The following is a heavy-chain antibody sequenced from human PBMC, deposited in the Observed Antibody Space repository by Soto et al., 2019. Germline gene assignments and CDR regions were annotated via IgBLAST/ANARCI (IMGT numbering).Heavy chain of an antibody. CDR3: ARDPLGYSYGSFDY. CDR1: GYTFTSYG. D-gene: IGHD5-18*01. Sequence: ASVKVSCKASGYTFTSYGISWVRQAPGQGLEWMGWISAYNGNTNYAQKLQGRVTMTTDTSTSTAYMELRSLRSDDTAVYYCARDPLGYSYGSFDYWGQGTLVTVSS. CDR2: ISAYNGNT. J-gene: IGHJ4*02. V-gene: IGHV1-18*01.